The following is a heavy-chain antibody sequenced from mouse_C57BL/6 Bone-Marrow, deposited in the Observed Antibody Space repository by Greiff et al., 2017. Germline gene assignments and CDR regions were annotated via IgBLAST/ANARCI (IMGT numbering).Heavy chain of an antibody. V-gene: IGHV6-6*01. CDR1: GFTFSDAW. Sequence: EVKLVESGGGLVQPGGSMKLSCAASGFTFSDAWMDWVRQSPEKGLEWVAEIRNKANNHETYYAESVKGRFTISRDDSKSSVYLQMNSLRAEDTGIYYCSAYYGSSPWFAYWGQGTLVTVSA. D-gene: IGHD1-1*01. CDR2: IRNKANNHET. J-gene: IGHJ3*01. CDR3: SAYYGSSPWFAY.